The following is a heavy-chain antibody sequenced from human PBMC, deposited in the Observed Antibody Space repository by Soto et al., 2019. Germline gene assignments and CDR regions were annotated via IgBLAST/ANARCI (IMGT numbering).Heavy chain of an antibody. Sequence: VQLVESGGGLVQPGGSLRLSCAASGFTFSNYDMHWIRQATGRGLEWVSAIGHAGDTYYPDSVKGRFTTSRENAKNSLYLQMNSLRAEDTAVYYCARDLANWYYDLWGRGTLVTVSS. CDR2: IGHAGDT. D-gene: IGHD3-16*01. J-gene: IGHJ2*01. CDR1: GFTFSNYD. V-gene: IGHV3-13*01. CDR3: ARDLANWYYDL.